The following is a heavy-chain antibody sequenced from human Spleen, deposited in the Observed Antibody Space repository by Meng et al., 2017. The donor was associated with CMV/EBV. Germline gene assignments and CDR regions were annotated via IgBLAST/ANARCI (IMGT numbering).Heavy chain of an antibody. D-gene: IGHD6-19*01. J-gene: IGHJ4*02. V-gene: IGHV4-34*01. CDR1: GGSFSPDT. Sequence: VSGGSFSPDTYSWSRQPAGKGLEWIGQIYHNGIANYNPSLKSRVTLSVDTSKNQFSLQLTSLTAADTAVYYCARSSSGWYDGYFDSWGQGTLVTVSS. CDR2: IYHNGIA. CDR3: ARSSSGWYDGYFDS.